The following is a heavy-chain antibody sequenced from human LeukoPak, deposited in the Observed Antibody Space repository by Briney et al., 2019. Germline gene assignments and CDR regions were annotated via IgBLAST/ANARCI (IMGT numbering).Heavy chain of an antibody. CDR2: INPSGGST. Sequence: ASVKVSCKASGYTFTSYDINWMRQATGQGLEWMGIINPSGGSTSYAQKFQGRVTMTRDTSTSTVYMELSSLRSEDTAVYYCARGQYYYDSIDYWGQGTLVTVSS. J-gene: IGHJ4*02. CDR1: GYTFTSYD. V-gene: IGHV1-46*01. CDR3: ARGQYYYDSIDY. D-gene: IGHD3-22*01.